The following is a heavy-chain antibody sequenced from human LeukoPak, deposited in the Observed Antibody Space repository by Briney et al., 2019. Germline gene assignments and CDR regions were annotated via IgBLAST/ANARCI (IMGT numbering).Heavy chain of an antibody. CDR1: GGTFSSYA. D-gene: IGHD3-22*01. J-gene: IGHJ4*02. V-gene: IGHV1-69*05. Sequence: SVKVSCKASGGTFSSYAISWVRQAPGQGLEWMGGIIPIFGTANYAQKFQGRVTITTDESTSTAYMELSSLRSEDTAVYYCASALYYYDSSGYQDRPNDYWGQGTLVNVSS. CDR3: ASALYYYDSSGYQDRPNDY. CDR2: IIPIFGTA.